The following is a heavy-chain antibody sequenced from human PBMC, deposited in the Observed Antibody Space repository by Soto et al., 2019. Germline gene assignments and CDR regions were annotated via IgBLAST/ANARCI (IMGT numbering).Heavy chain of an antibody. D-gene: IGHD2-8*01. CDR3: ARNGAGAIRPWGYYNGMDV. CDR2: ICPGDANT. Sequence: GESLKISCKGSGYIFTNYWIGWVRQMPGKGLEWMGIICPGDANTRYNPSFQGLVTMSADKSISTAYLEWSSLKASDTAMYYCARNGAGAIRPWGYYNGMDVWAQGTTVTVSS. J-gene: IGHJ6*02. V-gene: IGHV5-51*01. CDR1: GYIFTNYW.